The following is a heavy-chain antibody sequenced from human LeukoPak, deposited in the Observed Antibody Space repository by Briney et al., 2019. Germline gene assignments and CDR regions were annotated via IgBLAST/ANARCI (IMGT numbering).Heavy chain of an antibody. J-gene: IGHJ4*02. CDR1: GFXFSTFG. CDR3: ARGDETYYFDY. CDR2: IWYDGSNK. Sequence: GGSLRLSCAASGFXFSTFGIHWVRQAPGEGLEWVALIWYDGSNKYYADSVKGRFTISRDNSKNTLYLQMNSLRAEDTAVYYCARGDETYYFDYWGQGTLVTVSS. V-gene: IGHV3-33*01.